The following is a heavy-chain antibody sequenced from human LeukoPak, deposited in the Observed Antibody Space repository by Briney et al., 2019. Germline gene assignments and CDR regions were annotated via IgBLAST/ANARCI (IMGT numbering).Heavy chain of an antibody. CDR2: IFTSGTT. CDR1: GGSISSSY. Sequence: SETLSLTCTVSGGSISSSYWSWIRQPAGKGLEWIGRIFTSGTTEYDPSLKSRVTMSVDTSKNQFSLKLTSVTAADTAVYYCARDFGFGSAWGHRALVTVSS. J-gene: IGHJ5*01. D-gene: IGHD6-19*01. CDR3: ARDFGFGSA. V-gene: IGHV4-4*07.